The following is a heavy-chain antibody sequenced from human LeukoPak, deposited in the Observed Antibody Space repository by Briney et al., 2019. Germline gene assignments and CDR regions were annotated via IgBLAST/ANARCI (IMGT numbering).Heavy chain of an antibody. D-gene: IGHD3-22*01. CDR3: ARVELGSGYYSSMDFAY. CDR1: GYTFTSYG. V-gene: IGHV1-18*01. Sequence: ASVKVSCKASGYTFTSYGISGVRQAPGQGLEWMGWISAYNGNTNYAQKLQARVTMTTDTSTSTAYMELRSLRSDDPAVYYCARVELGSGYYSSMDFAYWGQGTLVTVSS. CDR2: ISAYNGNT. J-gene: IGHJ4*02.